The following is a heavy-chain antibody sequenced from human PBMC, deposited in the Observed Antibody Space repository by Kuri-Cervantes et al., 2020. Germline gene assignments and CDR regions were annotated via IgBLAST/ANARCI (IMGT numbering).Heavy chain of an antibody. D-gene: IGHD3-22*01. CDR1: GYTFTSYG. Sequence: ASVKVSCKASGYTFTSYGISWVRQAPGQGLEWMGWISAYNGNTNYAQKFQGRVTITADESTSTAYMELSSLRSEDTAVYYCARDNSKPEYYYDSSGYYQDFDYWGQGTLVTVSS. CDR3: ARDNSKPEYYYDSSGYYQDFDY. V-gene: IGHV1-18*01. CDR2: ISAYNGNT. J-gene: IGHJ4*02.